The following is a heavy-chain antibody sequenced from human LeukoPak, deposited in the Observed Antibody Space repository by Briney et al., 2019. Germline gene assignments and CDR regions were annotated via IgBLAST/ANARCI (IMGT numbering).Heavy chain of an antibody. V-gene: IGHV1-8*01. Sequence: GASVKVSCKASGYTFTSYDINWVRQATGQGLEWMGWMNPNGGNTGYAQKFQGRVTMTRNTSISTAYMELSSLRSEDTAVYYCAEAYYYGSGSPSAFDIWGQGTMVTVSS. D-gene: IGHD3-10*01. CDR3: AEAYYYGSGSPSAFDI. J-gene: IGHJ3*02. CDR1: GYTFTSYD. CDR2: MNPNGGNT.